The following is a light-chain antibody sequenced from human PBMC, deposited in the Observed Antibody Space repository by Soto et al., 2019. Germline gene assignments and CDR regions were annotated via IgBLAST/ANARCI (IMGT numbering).Light chain of an antibody. CDR3: QRYNTFWT. CDR2: DVS. V-gene: IGKV1-5*01. Sequence: IQMIQSPSSLSASVGDRVTITCRTRQGISSWLACYQQKPGKAPKLLIYDVSNLESGVPSRFSGSGSRTEFTLTSSSLQPDDVATYYCQRYNTFWTFGQGTKVDI. CDR1: QGISSW. J-gene: IGKJ1*01.